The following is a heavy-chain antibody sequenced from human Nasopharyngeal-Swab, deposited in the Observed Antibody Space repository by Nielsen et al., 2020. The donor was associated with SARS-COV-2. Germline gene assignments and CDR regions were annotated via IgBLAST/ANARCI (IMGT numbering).Heavy chain of an antibody. CDR1: GFTFTSYA. V-gene: IGHV3-23*01. CDR2: IRGNGVST. D-gene: IGHD7-27*01. CDR3: AKMRDWGDFAFDI. J-gene: IGHJ3*02. Sequence: GESLKISCAASGFTFTSYAMSWVRQAPGKGPEWVSSIRGNGVSTYYADSVKGRFTISSDKSKSTLELQMSSLRAGDTAVYYCAKMRDWGDFAFDIWGQGTMVIVSS.